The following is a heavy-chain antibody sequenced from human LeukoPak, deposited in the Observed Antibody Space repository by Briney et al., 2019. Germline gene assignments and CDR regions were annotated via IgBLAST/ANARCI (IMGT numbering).Heavy chain of an antibody. Sequence: GGSLRLSCVASGFTFSSYAMHWVRQAPGKGLEWVAVISYDGSNKYYADSVKGRFTISRDNSKNTLSLQMNSLRAEDTAVYYCARSYYYGSGSYYNNWFDPWGQGTLVTVPS. V-gene: IGHV3-30*04. CDR2: ISYDGSNK. J-gene: IGHJ5*02. CDR3: ARSYYYGSGSYYNNWFDP. CDR1: GFTFSSYA. D-gene: IGHD3-10*01.